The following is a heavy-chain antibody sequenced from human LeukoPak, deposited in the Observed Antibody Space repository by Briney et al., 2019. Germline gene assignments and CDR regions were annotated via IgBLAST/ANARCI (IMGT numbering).Heavy chain of an antibody. V-gene: IGHV3-15*01. D-gene: IGHD3-16*01. J-gene: IGHJ6*02. Sequence: GGSLRLSCAASGFTFSNAWMSWVRQAPGKGMEWVGRIQSRTDGGTTDYAAPVKGRSTISRDDSKNTLYLQMSSLNTEDTAVYYCNRALSYYGMDVWGQGTAVTVSS. CDR1: GFTFSNAW. CDR2: IQSRTDGGTT. CDR3: NRALSYYGMDV.